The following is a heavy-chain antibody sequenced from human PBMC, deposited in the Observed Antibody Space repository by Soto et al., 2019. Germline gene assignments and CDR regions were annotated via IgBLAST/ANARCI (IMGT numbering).Heavy chain of an antibody. CDR2: IRSKANSYAT. V-gene: IGHV3-73*02. D-gene: IGHD1-26*01. CDR3: TRVGSGSYNLVYGGDY. J-gene: IGHJ4*02. Sequence: EVQLVESGGGLVQPGGSLKLSCAASGFTFSGSAMHWVRQASGKGLEWVGRIRSKANSYATAYAASVKGRFTISRDDSKNTAYLQMNSLKTEDTAVYYCTRVGSGSYNLVYGGDYWGQGTLVTVSS. CDR1: GFTFSGSA.